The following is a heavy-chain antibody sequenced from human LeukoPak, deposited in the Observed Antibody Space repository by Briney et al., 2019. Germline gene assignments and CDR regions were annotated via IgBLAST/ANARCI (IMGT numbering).Heavy chain of an antibody. CDR1: GGTFSSYA. V-gene: IGHV1-69*13. J-gene: IGHJ4*02. CDR2: IIPIFGTA. CDR3: AKDLEGLTKRLGNWYYFDY. Sequence: SVKVSCKASGGTFSSYAISWVRQAPGQGLEWMGGIIPIFGTANYAQKFQGRVTITADESTSTAYMELSSLRSEDTAVYYCAKDLEGLTKRLGNWYYFDYWGQGTLVTVSS. D-gene: IGHD1/OR15-1a*01.